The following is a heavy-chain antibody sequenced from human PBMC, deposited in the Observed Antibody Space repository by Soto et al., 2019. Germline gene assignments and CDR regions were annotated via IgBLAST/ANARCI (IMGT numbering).Heavy chain of an antibody. J-gene: IGHJ6*03. Sequence: ESGGGLVQPGGSLRLSCAASGFTFSSYDMHWVRQATGKGLEWVSAIGTAGDTYYPGSVKGRFTISRENAKNSLYLQMNSLRAGDTAVYYCARAEGERLGNYYYYYYMDVWGKGTTVTVSS. CDR3: ARAEGERLGNYYYYYYMDV. CDR1: GFTFSSYD. CDR2: IGTAGDT. V-gene: IGHV3-13*01. D-gene: IGHD6-19*01.